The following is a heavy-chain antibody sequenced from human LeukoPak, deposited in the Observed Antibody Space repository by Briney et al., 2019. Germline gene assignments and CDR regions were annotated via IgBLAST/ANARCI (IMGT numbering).Heavy chain of an antibody. D-gene: IGHD6-19*01. CDR2: ISSSSSYI. CDR1: GFTFSSYS. Sequence: GGSLRLSCSASGFTFSSYSMNWVRQAPGKGLEWFSSISSSSSYIYYADSVKGRFTISRDNAKNSLYLQMNSLRAEDTAVYYCARVGYSSGWYYYYYYMDVWGKGTTVTISS. CDR3: ARVGYSSGWYYYYYYMDV. V-gene: IGHV3-21*01. J-gene: IGHJ6*03.